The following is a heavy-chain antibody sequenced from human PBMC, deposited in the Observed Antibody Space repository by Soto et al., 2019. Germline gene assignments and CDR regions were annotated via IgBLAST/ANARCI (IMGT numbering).Heavy chain of an antibody. CDR2: ISASGKST. Sequence: PGGSLRLSCAASGFTFDNYAMSWVRQAPGKGLQWLSSISASGKSTYYAESVKGRFTISRDNSKNTLYLQMNSLRAEDAALYYCSSVVPGAQYYHTLDVWGQGTTVTVSS. V-gene: IGHV3-23*01. J-gene: IGHJ6*02. CDR1: GFTFDNYA. D-gene: IGHD3-10*01. CDR3: SSVVPGAQYYHTLDV.